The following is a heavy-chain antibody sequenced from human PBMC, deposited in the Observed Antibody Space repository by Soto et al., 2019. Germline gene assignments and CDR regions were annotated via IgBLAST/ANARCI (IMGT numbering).Heavy chain of an antibody. CDR2: IYYSGST. Sequence: SETLSLTCTVSGGSISSYYWSWIRQPPGKGLEWIGYIYYSGSTNYNPSLKSRVTISVDTSKNQFSLKLSSVTAADTAVYYCASSYYYDSSGYSIFFQHWGQGTLVTVS. CDR1: GGSISSYY. CDR3: ASSYYYDSSGYSIFFQH. J-gene: IGHJ1*01. V-gene: IGHV4-59*08. D-gene: IGHD3-22*01.